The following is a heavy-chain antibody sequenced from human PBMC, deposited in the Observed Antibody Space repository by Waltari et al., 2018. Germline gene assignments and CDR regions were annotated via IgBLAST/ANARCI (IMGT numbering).Heavy chain of an antibody. J-gene: IGHJ6*02. CDR2: ISSGSTYI. CDR1: GFTFRDHS. Sequence: EVQLVESGGGLVKPGGSRRLSCEASGFTFRDHSTTWVRQAPGKGLEWVSSISSGSTYIFYSDLVKGRFFISRDNANNSLYLQMNSLTAEDTAVYYCARANSRHTQEYHGMDVWGQGTTITVSS. CDR3: ARANSRHTQEYHGMDV. D-gene: IGHD6-6*01. V-gene: IGHV3-21*02.